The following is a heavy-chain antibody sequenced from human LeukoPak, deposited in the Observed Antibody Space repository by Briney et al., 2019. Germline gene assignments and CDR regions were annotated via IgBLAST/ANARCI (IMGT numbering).Heavy chain of an antibody. D-gene: IGHD6-19*01. CDR1: GGSISSSSYY. V-gene: IGHV4-39*01. CDR2: IYYSGST. Sequence: SETLSLTCTVSGGSISSSSYYWSWIRQPPGKGLEWIGSIYYSGSTYYNPSLKSRVTISVDTSKNQFSLKLSSVTAADTAVYYCARRGSSGWYYFDYWGQGTLVTVSS. J-gene: IGHJ4*02. CDR3: ARRGSSGWYYFDY.